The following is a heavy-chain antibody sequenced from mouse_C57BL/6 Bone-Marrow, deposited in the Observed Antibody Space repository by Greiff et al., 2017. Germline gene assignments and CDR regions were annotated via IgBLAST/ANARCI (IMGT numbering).Heavy chain of an antibody. CDR1: GYTFTSYG. CDR2: IYPRSGNT. J-gene: IGHJ2*01. CDR3: ARYRLYFDY. D-gene: IGHD1-2*01. Sequence: QVQLKESGAELARPGASVKLSCKASGYTFTSYGISWVKQRTGQGLEWIGEIYPRSGNTYYNEKFKGKATLTADKSSSTAYMELRSLTSEYSAIYFCARYRLYFDYWGQGTTLTVSS. V-gene: IGHV1-81*01.